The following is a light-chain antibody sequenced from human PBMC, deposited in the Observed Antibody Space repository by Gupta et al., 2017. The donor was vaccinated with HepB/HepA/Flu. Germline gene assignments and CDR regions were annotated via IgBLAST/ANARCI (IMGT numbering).Light chain of an antibody. J-gene: IGLJ2*01. CDR1: DIATKS. Sequence: SYVLTQPSSVSVAPGKTATLTCGGKDIATKSVHWYQQRPGQAPVLVVYDDTDRPSGIPERFSGSNSGNTASLTSTRVEAGDEADYYCQVRDTRTDQWIFGGGTQLTVL. V-gene: IGLV3-21*03. CDR2: DDT. CDR3: QVRDTRTDQWI.